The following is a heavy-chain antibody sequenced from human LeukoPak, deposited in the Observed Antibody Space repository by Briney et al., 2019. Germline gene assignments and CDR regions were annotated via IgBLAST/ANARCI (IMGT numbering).Heavy chain of an antibody. CDR1: GFTFSSYA. J-gene: IGHJ1*01. CDR2: ISSNGGST. Sequence: GGSLRLSCAASGFTFSSYAMHWVRQAPGKGLEYASAISSNGGSTYYANSVKGRFTISRDNSKNTLYLQMGSLRVEDMAVYYCARVDAVAGNKYFQHWGQGTLVTVSS. V-gene: IGHV3-64*01. D-gene: IGHD6-19*01. CDR3: ARVDAVAGNKYFQH.